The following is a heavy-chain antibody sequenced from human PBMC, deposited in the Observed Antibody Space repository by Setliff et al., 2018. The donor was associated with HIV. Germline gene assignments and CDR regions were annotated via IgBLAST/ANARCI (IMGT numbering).Heavy chain of an antibody. Sequence: SETLSLTCSVSGGSISNHYWSLIRQPPGKGLEWIGYIYYTGSTNYNPSLRGRVTISADPSKNQFSLKLTSVTAADTAVYYCGRLSETAMASFDSWGQGTLVTVSS. V-gene: IGHV4-59*08. CDR3: GRLSETAMASFDS. CDR1: GGSISNHY. D-gene: IGHD5-18*01. J-gene: IGHJ4*02. CDR2: IYYTGST.